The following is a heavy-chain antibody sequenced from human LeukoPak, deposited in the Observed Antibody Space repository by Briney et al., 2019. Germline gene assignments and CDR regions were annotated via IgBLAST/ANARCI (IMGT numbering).Heavy chain of an antibody. J-gene: IGHJ4*02. V-gene: IGHV4-59*12. Sequence: SETLSLTCTVSGGSIRSYYWSWIRQPPGQGLEWIGYIYYSGSTNYNPSLKSRVTISVDTSKNQFSLKLSSVTAADTAVYYCARGRWLSNFDYWGQGTLVTVSS. D-gene: IGHD5-24*01. CDR1: GGSIRSYY. CDR2: IYYSGST. CDR3: ARGRWLSNFDY.